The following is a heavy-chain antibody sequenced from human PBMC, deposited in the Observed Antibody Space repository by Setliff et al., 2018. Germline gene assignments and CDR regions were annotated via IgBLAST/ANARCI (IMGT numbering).Heavy chain of an antibody. CDR2: IQVGGTS. CDR3: VREGRNYYNGIDV. Sequence: SETLSLTCAVSGFSITSGYFWSWLRQPAGKGLEWIGRIQVGGTSTYNPSLKSRVATSVDTSKNQFSLRLTHVTAADTAVYYCVREGRNYYNGIDVWGQGTTVTVSS. D-gene: IGHD3-10*01. CDR1: GFSITSGYF. J-gene: IGHJ6*02. V-gene: IGHV4-4*07.